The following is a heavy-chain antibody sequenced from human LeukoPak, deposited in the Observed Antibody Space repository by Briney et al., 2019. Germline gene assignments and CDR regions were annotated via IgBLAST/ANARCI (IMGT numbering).Heavy chain of an antibody. CDR3: AKQQIYFDSSGYPRDSLDT. J-gene: IGHJ3*02. CDR2: IKRDGSEK. CDR1: GFTISNSW. V-gene: IGHV3-7*01. Sequence: GGSLRLSCAASGFTISNSWMNWVRQAPGKGLEWLASIKRDGSEKHYVDSVQGRFTISRDNAKNSVYLEMINLRAEDTAVYYCAKQQIYFDSSGYPRDSLDTWGQGTMVTVSS. D-gene: IGHD3-22*01.